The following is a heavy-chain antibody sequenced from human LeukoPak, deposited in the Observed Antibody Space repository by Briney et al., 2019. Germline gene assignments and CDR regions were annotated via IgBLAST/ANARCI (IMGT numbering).Heavy chain of an antibody. D-gene: IGHD1-1*01. CDR3: ARGTRGTGSLYSNWFDP. J-gene: IGHJ5*02. CDR2: ITSSSSTI. CDR1: GFTFSSYS. V-gene: IGHV3-48*04. Sequence: GGSLRLSCASSGFTFSSYSMKWVRQAPGKGLGWVSYITSSSSTIYYADSVKGRFTISRDNAKNSLYLQMNSLRAEDTAVYYCARGTRGTGSLYSNWFDPWGQGTLVTVSS.